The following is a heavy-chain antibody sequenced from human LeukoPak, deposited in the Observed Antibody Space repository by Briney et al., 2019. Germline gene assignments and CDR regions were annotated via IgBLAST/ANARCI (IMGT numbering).Heavy chain of an antibody. CDR2: MSADGRSE. CDR1: VFTFSSYC. V-gene: IGHV3-30*19. D-gene: IGHD4-11*01. Sequence: GGSLRLSCAASVFTFSSYCMHWVRQAPCKGLEWVAVMSADGRSENYADSVKGRFSISRDNSKSTLYLQVNTLRAEDTAVYYCASDVDSNLYYWGQGTLVTVSS. CDR3: ASDVDSNLYY. J-gene: IGHJ4*02.